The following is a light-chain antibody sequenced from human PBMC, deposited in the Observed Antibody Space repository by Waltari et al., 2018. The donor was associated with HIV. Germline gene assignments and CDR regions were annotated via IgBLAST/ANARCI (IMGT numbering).Light chain of an antibody. CDR2: CAS. J-gene: IGKJ4*01. CDR3: QQYYTTPPT. V-gene: IGKV4-1*01. CDR1: QSLLSSSNDKNY. Sequence: DIVMIQSPDSLAEFLGERATIVCKSSQSLLSSSNDKNYLAWYQQKPGQPPRLLLFCASTRESGVPERFTGSGSGTYVTLTISSPQAEDVAVYYCQQYYTTPPTFGGGTKVEIK.